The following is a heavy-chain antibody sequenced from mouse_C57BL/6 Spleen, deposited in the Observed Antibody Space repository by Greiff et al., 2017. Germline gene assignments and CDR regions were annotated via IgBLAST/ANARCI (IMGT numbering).Heavy chain of an antibody. V-gene: IGHV1-18*01. CDR1: GYTFTDYN. D-gene: IGHD1-1*01. Sequence: DVKLQESGPELVKPGASVKIPCKASGYTFTDYNMDWVKQSHGKSLEWIGDINPNNGGTIYNQKFKGKATLTVDKSSSTAYMELRSLTSEDTAVYYWARGGGYYGSSPYWYFDVWGTGTTVTVSS. CDR2: INPNNGGT. CDR3: ARGGGYYGSSPYWYFDV. J-gene: IGHJ1*03.